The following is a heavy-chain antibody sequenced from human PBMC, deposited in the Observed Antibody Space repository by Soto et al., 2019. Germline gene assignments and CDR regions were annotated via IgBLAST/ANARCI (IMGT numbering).Heavy chain of an antibody. J-gene: IGHJ4*02. CDR1: GFSISTSGAG. D-gene: IGHD4-17*01. V-gene: IGHV2-5*01. CDR2: ISWKDDK. Sequence: QITSEESGPTLVKPTQTLTLTCTFSGFSISTSGAGVGWIRQPAGKALEWLALISWKDDKRYNPGLKSRLSITKDTSKSQVVLTMTNADPVDTATYFCAHRYGGNFYRWYFDFWGQGTLVTVSS. CDR3: AHRYGGNFYRWYFDF.